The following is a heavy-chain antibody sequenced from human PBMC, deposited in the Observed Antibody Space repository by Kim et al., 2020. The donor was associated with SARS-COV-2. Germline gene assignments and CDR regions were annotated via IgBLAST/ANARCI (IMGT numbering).Heavy chain of an antibody. CDR3: AREPYSSGWFFDF. CDR1: GGSIRPFS. V-gene: IGHV4-59*01. J-gene: IGHJ4*02. CDR2: VTYSGST. D-gene: IGHD6-19*01. Sequence: SETLSLTCSVSGGSIRPFSWSWIRQPPGKGLEWIGYVTYSGSTNQNPSLKTRVSISADTSKNQISLSLTSVTAADSAVYYCAREPYSSGWFFDFWGQG.